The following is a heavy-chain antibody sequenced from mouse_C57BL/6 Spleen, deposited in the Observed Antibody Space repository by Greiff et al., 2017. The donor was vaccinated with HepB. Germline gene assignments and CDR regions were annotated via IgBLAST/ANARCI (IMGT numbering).Heavy chain of an antibody. CDR2: IDPNSGGT. CDR3: ARSELRRTNYFDY. Sequence: VQLQQSGAELVKPGASVKLSCKASGYTFTSYWMHWVKQRPGRGLEWIGRIDPNSGGTKYNEKFKSKATLTVDKPSSTAYMQLSSLTSEDSAVYYCARSELRRTNYFDYWGQGTTLTVSS. CDR1: GYTFTSYW. J-gene: IGHJ2*01. V-gene: IGHV1-72*01. D-gene: IGHD1-1*01.